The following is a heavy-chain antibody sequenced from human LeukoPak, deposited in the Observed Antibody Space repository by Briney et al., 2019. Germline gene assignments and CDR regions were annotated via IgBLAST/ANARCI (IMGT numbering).Heavy chain of an antibody. CDR3: AGDRITMVRGSYYYYYGMDV. CDR2: INPNSGGT. CDR1: GYTFTGYY. D-gene: IGHD3-10*01. Sequence: ASVKVSCKASGYTFTGYYMHWVRQAPGQGLEWMGRINPNSGGTNYAQKFQGRVTMTRDTSISTAYMELSRLRSDDTAVYYCAGDRITMVRGSYYYYYGMDVWGQGTTVTVSS. J-gene: IGHJ6*02. V-gene: IGHV1-2*06.